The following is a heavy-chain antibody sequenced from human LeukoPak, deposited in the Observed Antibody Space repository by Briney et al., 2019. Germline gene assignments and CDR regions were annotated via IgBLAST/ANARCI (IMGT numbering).Heavy chain of an antibody. J-gene: IGHJ4*02. Sequence: ASVKVSCKASGYTFTSYYMHWVRQAPGQGLEWMGIINPSGGSTSYAQKFQGRVTMTRGASTSTVYMELSSLRSEDTAVYYCARGGDIVATKGTDFDYWGQGTLVTVSS. CDR2: INPSGGST. CDR1: GYTFTSYY. D-gene: IGHD5-12*01. V-gene: IGHV1-46*01. CDR3: ARGGDIVATKGTDFDY.